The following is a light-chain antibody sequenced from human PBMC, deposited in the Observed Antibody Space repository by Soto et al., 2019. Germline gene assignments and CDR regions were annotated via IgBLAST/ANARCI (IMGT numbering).Light chain of an antibody. CDR3: SSNSPSINYV. J-gene: IGLJ1*01. CDR2: EVN. CDR1: NNDIGGYTY. Sequence: QSALTPPPPACGSRGQSVTISCTGTNNDIGGYTYVSWYQQLPGKAPNLMIYEVNKRPSGIPDRFSGSKSGNTASLTVSGLQPEDEAEYSCSSNSPSINYVFRTGT. V-gene: IGLV2-8*01.